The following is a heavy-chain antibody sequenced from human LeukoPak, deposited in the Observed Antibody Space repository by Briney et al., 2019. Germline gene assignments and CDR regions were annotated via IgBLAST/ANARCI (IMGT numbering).Heavy chain of an antibody. CDR1: GFLLSTSGLG. CDR2: IYGNDDK. D-gene: IGHD6-6*01. V-gene: IGHV2-5*01. CDR3: VHRRESRSSGDYYYYYMDV. Sequence: SGPTLVNPTQTLTLTCTFSGFLLSTSGLGVGWIRQPPGKALEWLALIYGNDDKRYIPSLKSRLTVTKDTSKNQVVLTMTNMDPVDTATYYCVHRRESRSSGDYYYYYMDVWGKGTTVTVSS. J-gene: IGHJ6*03.